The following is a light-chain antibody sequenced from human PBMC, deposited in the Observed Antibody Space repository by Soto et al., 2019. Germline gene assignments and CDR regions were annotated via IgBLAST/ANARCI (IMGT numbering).Light chain of an antibody. Sequence: DIQMTQSPSSVSASVGDKVTITCRASQNINTRLAWYQQKAGKAPKLLIYAASSMQSGVPARFSGSGSGTDFTLTISSLQPEDFATYYCQQINNFPYTFGQGTNLEIK. CDR1: QNINTR. J-gene: IGKJ2*01. V-gene: IGKV1D-12*01. CDR2: AAS. CDR3: QQINNFPYT.